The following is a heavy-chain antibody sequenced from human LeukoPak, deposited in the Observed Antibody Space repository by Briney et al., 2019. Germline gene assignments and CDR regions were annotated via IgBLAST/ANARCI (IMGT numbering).Heavy chain of an antibody. Sequence: GGSLRLSCAASGFTFSNYDMHWVRQTTGNGLEWVSAIGTAGDTFHPGSVKGRFTISRENAKNSLYLQMNNLRAGDTAVYYCARWDGGRGGYGLDVWGQGTTVTVSS. D-gene: IGHD4-23*01. CDR2: IGTAGDT. V-gene: IGHV3-13*01. CDR3: ARWDGGRGGYGLDV. CDR1: GFTFSNYD. J-gene: IGHJ6*02.